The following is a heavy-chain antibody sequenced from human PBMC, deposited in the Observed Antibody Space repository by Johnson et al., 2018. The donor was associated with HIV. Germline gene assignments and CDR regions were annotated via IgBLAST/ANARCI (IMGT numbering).Heavy chain of an antibody. CDR1: GFTFSSYA. J-gene: IGHJ3*02. Sequence: VQLVESGGGLVQPGGSLRLSCAASGFTFSSYAMYWVRQAPGKGLEYVSAISSNGGSTYYANSVKGRFTISRDNSKNTLYLQMGSLRVEDMAVYYCAKSLDIAVAGTILSHAFDIWGQGTMVTVSS. D-gene: IGHD6-19*01. V-gene: IGHV3-64*01. CDR2: ISSNGGST. CDR3: AKSLDIAVAGTILSHAFDI.